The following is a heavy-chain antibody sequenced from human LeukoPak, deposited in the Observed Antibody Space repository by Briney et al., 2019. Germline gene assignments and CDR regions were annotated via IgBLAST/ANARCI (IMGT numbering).Heavy chain of an antibody. CDR2: ISGSGGST. D-gene: IGHD1-1*01. V-gene: IGHV3-23*01. J-gene: IGHJ4*02. Sequence: GGSLRLSCAASGFTFSSYAMSWVRQAPGKGLEWVSAISGSGGSTYYADSVKGRFTISRDNAKNTLFLQMNSLRAEDTAVYYCARARFGWNDVLGIDYWGQGTLVTVSS. CDR1: GFTFSSYA. CDR3: ARARFGWNDVLGIDY.